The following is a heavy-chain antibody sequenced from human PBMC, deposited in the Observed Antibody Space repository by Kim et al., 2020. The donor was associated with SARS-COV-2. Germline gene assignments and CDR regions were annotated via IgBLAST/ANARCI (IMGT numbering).Heavy chain of an antibody. V-gene: IGHV3-11*05. D-gene: IGHD6-13*01. J-gene: IGHJ5*02. CDR3: ARVSRIAAARIQRANWFDP. Sequence: GRFTISRDNAKNSLYLQMNSLRAEDTAVYYCARVSRIAAARIQRANWFDPWGQGTLVTVSS.